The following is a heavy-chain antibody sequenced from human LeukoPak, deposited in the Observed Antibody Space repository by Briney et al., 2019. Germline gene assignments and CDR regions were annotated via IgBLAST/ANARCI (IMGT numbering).Heavy chain of an antibody. Sequence: WASVKVSCKASGYTFTSYGISWVRQAPGQGLEWMGIINPSGGSTSYAQKFQGRVTMTRDMSTSTVYMELSSLRSEDTAVYYCARDLGVNRALDASDIWGQGTMVTVSS. D-gene: IGHD3-16*01. J-gene: IGHJ3*02. CDR3: ARDLGVNRALDASDI. CDR1: GYTFTSYG. V-gene: IGHV1-46*01. CDR2: INPSGGST.